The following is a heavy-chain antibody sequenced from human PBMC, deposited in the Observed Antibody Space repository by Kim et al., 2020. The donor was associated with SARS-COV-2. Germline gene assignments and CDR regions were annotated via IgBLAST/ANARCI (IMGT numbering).Heavy chain of an antibody. J-gene: IGHJ4*02. Sequence: GGSLRLSCTASSFTFGAYWMNWIRQTPAKGLEWMANINQDGSQINYVDSVKGRFTISRDNTKNSLYLQMNGLRAEDTAVYYCAGGRALDFWGQGTLVSVSS. CDR2: INQDGSQI. V-gene: IGHV3-7*03. D-gene: IGHD3-16*01. CDR3: AGGRALDF. CDR1: SFTFGAYW.